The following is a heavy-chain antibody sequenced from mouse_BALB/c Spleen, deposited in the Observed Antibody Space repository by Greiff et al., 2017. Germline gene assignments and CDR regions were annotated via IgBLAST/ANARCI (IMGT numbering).Heavy chain of an antibody. CDR1: GFSLTSYD. CDR3: VRSPNYYGSSYYAMDY. V-gene: IGHV2-9-2*01. J-gene: IGHJ4*01. Sequence: VKLMESGPGLVAPSQSLSITCTVSGFSLTSYDISWIRQPPGKGLEWLGVIWTGGGTNYNSAFMSRLSISKDNSKSQVFLKMNSLQTDDTAIYYCVRSPNYYGSSYYAMDYWGQGTSVTVSS. CDR2: IWTGGGT. D-gene: IGHD1-1*01.